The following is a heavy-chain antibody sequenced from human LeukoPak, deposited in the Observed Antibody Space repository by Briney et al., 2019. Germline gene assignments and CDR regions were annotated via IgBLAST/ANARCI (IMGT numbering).Heavy chain of an antibody. V-gene: IGHV5-51*01. D-gene: IGHD5-18*01. Sequence: PGESLKISCKGSGYSFTSYWIVWVRQMPGKGLEWMGIIWPGDSDTRYSPSFQGQVTISADKSISTAYLQWSSLKASDTAMYYCARQNSYTTASNHGMDVWGQGTTVAVSS. CDR2: IWPGDSDT. CDR1: GYSFTSYW. J-gene: IGHJ6*02. CDR3: ARQNSYTTASNHGMDV.